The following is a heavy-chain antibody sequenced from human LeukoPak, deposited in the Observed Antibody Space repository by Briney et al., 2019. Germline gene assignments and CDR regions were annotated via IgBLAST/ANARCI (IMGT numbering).Heavy chain of an antibody. CDR3: ARISIYYDSSGYSDADYFDY. J-gene: IGHJ4*02. D-gene: IGHD3-22*01. Sequence: SETLSLTCTVSGGSIRRFYWSWIRQPPGKGLEWIGHIYYTGNTNYDPSLKSRVTISVDTFRNQFSLKMTSVTSADAAVYYCARISIYYDSSGYSDADYFDYWGQGLLVTVSS. CDR2: IYYTGNT. CDR1: GGSIRRFY. V-gene: IGHV4-59*01.